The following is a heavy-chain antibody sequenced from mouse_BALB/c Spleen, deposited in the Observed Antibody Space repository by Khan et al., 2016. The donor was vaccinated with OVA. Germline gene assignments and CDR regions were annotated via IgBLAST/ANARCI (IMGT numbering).Heavy chain of an antibody. V-gene: IGHV3-2*02. CDR1: GYSITSDYV. CDR2: ISYSGST. Sequence: EVQLQESGPGLVKPSQSLYLTCIVTGYSITSDYVWYWIRQLPGNKLVLMGYISYSGSTNYNPSLKSRISITGDTSKNQFFLQLNSVTTEDTATYYCARSIMANWGQGTTLTVSS. J-gene: IGHJ2*01. CDR3: ARSIMAN.